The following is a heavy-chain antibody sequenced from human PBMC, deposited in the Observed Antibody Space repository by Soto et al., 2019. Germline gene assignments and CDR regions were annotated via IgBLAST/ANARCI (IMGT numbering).Heavy chain of an antibody. J-gene: IGHJ4*02. CDR1: GGSISSYY. CDR2: IYYSGST. V-gene: IGHV4-59*08. Sequence: SETLSLTCTVSGGSISSYYWSWIRQPPGKGLEWIGYIYYSGSTNYNPSLKSRVTISVDTSKNQFSLKLSSVTAADTAVYYCARSYGKARRDYWGQGTLVTVSS. CDR3: ARSYGKARRDY. D-gene: IGHD6-6*01.